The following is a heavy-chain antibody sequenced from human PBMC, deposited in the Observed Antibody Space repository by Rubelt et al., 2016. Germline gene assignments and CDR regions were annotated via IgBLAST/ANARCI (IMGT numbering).Heavy chain of an antibody. CDR2: IYYSGST. CDR3: ARLEYSSGWDTFDY. V-gene: IGHV4-39*07. J-gene: IGHJ4*02. Sequence: QLQLQESGPGLVKPSETLSLTCTVSGGSISSSSYYWGWIRQPPGKGLEWIGSIYYSGSTYYNPSFKSRCTISVDTSKNQFSLKLSSVTAADTAVYYCARLEYSSGWDTFDYWGQGTLVTVSS. CDR1: GGSISSSSYY. D-gene: IGHD6-19*01.